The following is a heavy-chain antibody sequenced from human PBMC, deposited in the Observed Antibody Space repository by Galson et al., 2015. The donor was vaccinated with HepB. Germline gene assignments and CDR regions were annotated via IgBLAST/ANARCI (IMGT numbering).Heavy chain of an antibody. CDR3: VKDPGWELQSDFDY. J-gene: IGHJ4*02. V-gene: IGHV3-64D*06. CDR1: GFTFSSYA. CDR2: ISSNGGST. D-gene: IGHD1-26*01. Sequence: SLRLSCAASGFTFSSYAMHWVRQAPGKGLEYVSAISSNGGSTYYADSVKGRFTISRDNSKNTLYLQMSSLRAEDTAVYYCVKDPGWELQSDFDYWGQGTLVTVSS.